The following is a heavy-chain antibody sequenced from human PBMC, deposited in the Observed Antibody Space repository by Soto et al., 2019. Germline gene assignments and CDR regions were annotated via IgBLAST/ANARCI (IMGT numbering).Heavy chain of an antibody. D-gene: IGHD3-9*01. CDR3: VKDREGATYYDILTGYYNDYYYYGMDV. V-gene: IGHV3-64D*06. J-gene: IGHJ6*02. CDR2: ISSNGGST. CDR1: GVPFSSYA. Sequence: PGGSLRLSCSASGVPFSSYAMHWVRQAPGKGLEYVSAISSNGGSTYYADSVKGRFTISRDNSKNTLYLQMSSLRAEDTAVYYCVKDREGATYYDILTGYYNDYYYYGMDVWGQGTTVTVSS.